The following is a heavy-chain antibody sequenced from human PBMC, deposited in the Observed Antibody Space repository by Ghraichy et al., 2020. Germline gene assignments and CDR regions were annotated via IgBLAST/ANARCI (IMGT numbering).Heavy chain of an antibody. CDR1: GGSVSNFY. V-gene: IGHV4-59*02. CDR2: IHYKGTS. D-gene: IGHD3-22*01. J-gene: IGHJ5*02. Sequence: SETLSLTCAASGGSVSNFYWTWIRQPPGKGLEWIGHIHYKGTSNHNPSLTSRVILSVDTSKNQVSLRLFSVTAADTATYFCARDLSYYYDTSGWGWFDPWGQGTTVIVSS. CDR3: ARDLSYYYDTSGWGWFDP.